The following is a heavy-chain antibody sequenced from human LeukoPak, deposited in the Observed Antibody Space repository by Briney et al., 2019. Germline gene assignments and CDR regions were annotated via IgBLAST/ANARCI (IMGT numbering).Heavy chain of an antibody. V-gene: IGHV4-4*02. D-gene: IGHD1-26*01. Sequence: SETLSLTCAVSGGSISSSNWWSWVRQPPGKGLEWIGEIYHSGSTNYNPSLKSRVTISVDKSKNQFSLKLSSVTAADTAVYYCARERDSGSYYFGYWGQGTLVTVSS. CDR2: IYHSGST. CDR1: GGSISSSNW. CDR3: ARERDSGSYYFGY. J-gene: IGHJ4*02.